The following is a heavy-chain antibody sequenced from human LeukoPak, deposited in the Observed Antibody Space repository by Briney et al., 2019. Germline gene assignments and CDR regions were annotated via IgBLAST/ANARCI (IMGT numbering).Heavy chain of an antibody. Sequence: SETLSLTCAVYGGPFRGFSWSWIRQAPGKGLEWIGEVSHSGSSNYNPSLRSRISISLDTSKSQFSLKLTSVTAADSAVYYCARGIFYGGRNQYIWFDLWGQGTLVTVSS. CDR2: VSHSGSS. D-gene: IGHD4-23*01. J-gene: IGHJ5*02. CDR1: GGPFRGFS. V-gene: IGHV4-34*01. CDR3: ARGIFYGGRNQYIWFDL.